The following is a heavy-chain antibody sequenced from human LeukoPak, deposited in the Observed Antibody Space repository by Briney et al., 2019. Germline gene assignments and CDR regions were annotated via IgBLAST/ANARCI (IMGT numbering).Heavy chain of an antibody. CDR2: INPNSVGT. J-gene: IGHJ3*02. V-gene: IGHV1-2*02. CDR3: ASRRDSSAYPRDAFDI. CDR1: GYTFTGYY. D-gene: IGHD3-22*01. Sequence: GASVKVSCKASGYTFTGYYMHWVRQAPGQGLEWMGWINPNSVGTNYAQKFQGRVTMTRDTSISTAYMELRRLRSDDTAVYYCASRRDSSAYPRDAFDIWGQGTMVTVSS.